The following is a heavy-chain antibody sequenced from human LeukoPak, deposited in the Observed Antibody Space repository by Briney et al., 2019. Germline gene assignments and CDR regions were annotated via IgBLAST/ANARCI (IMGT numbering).Heavy chain of an antibody. D-gene: IGHD3-10*01. Sequence: PSETLSLTCAVCGGSFSGYYWSWIRQPPGKGLEWIGEINHSGSTNYNPSLKSRVTISVDTSKNQFSLKLSSVTAADTAVYYCARPRSGSLDYWGQGTLVTVSS. CDR1: GGSFSGYY. J-gene: IGHJ4*02. V-gene: IGHV4-34*01. CDR2: INHSGST. CDR3: ARPRSGSLDY.